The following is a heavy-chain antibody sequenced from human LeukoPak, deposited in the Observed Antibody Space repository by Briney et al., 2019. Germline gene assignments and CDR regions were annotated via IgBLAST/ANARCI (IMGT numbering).Heavy chain of an antibody. Sequence: GGSLRLSCAASGLTFSTFWMHWVRQAPGKGLVWVSRINSDGSSTTYADSVKGRFTISRDNAKNTLYLQMNSLRAEDTAAYYCARGRSSSSWYYFDYWGQGTLVTVSS. D-gene: IGHD6-13*01. CDR3: ARGRSSSSWYYFDY. V-gene: IGHV3-74*01. CDR1: GLTFSTFW. CDR2: INSDGSST. J-gene: IGHJ4*02.